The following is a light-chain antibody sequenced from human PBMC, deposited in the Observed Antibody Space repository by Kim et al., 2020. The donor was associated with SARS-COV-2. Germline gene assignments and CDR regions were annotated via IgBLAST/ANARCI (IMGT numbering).Light chain of an antibody. CDR3: QKYNDWPLT. CDR2: GAF. Sequence: DIQLTQSPSSLSASVGDRVTITCRASEGTGDYLAWYQHKPGQPPNLLISGAFTLQPGVPSRFSGSRSGTHFTLTISSLQPEDVATYYCQKYNDWPLTFGGGTKVDIK. CDR1: EGTGDY. V-gene: IGKV1-27*01. J-gene: IGKJ4*01.